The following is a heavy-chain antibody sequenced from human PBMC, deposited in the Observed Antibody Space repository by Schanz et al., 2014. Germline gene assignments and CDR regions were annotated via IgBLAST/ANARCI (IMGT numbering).Heavy chain of an antibody. CDR2: ISSSGNIL. Sequence: QVLLVESGGGLVKPGGSLRLSCSASGFTFSDSFMSWIRQTPGKGLEWLSYISSSGNILHYADSVKGRFTISRDNAKNSLYLQMTGLRAEDTAVYYCAAHETLSTTACYPSWGQGTLVAVSS. CDR1: GFTFSDSF. CDR3: AAHETLSTTACYPS. D-gene: IGHD2-2*01. J-gene: IGHJ4*02. V-gene: IGHV3-11*01.